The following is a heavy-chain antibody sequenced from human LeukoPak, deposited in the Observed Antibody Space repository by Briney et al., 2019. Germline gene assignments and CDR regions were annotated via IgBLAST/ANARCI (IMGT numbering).Heavy chain of an antibody. CDR3: ATDGRSSGWYGFDY. CDR1: GFTFSTYS. V-gene: IGHV3-21*01. Sequence: GGSLRLSCAASGFTFSTYSMNWVRQAPGKGLEWVSSITSPVGRMYYADSLKGRITISRDNARSTLYLQKNSLRAEDTAVYYCATDGRSSGWYGFDYWGQGILVTVSS. J-gene: IGHJ4*02. D-gene: IGHD6-19*01. CDR2: ITSPVGRM.